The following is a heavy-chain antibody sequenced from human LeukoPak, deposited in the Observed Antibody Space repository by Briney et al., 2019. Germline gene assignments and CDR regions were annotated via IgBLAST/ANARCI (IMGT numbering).Heavy chain of an antibody. V-gene: IGHV5-51*01. J-gene: IGHJ5*02. CDR3: ARLYNEPAGNWFDP. CDR2: IYPGDSDT. CDR1: GYSFTSYW. D-gene: IGHD2-2*01. Sequence: GESLKISFKGSGYSFTSYWIGWVRQMPGKGLELIWIIYPGDSDTRYSPSFQGRVTISADKSISTAYLQWSSLKASDTAMYYCARLYNEPAGNWFDPWGQGTLVTVSS.